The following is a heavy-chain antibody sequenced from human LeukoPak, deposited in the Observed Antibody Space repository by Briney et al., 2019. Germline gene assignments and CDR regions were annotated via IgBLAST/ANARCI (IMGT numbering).Heavy chain of an antibody. D-gene: IGHD5-18*01. CDR1: GFTFSNYW. CDR3: ARSKRGYSYGFDY. CDR2: INSDGSST. J-gene: IGHJ4*02. V-gene: IGHV3-74*01. Sequence: QPGGSLRLSCAASGFTFSNYWIHLVRQAPGKGLVWVSRINSDGSSTSYADSVKGRFTISRDNAKNTLYLQMNSLRAEDTAVYYCARSKRGYSYGFDYWGQGTLVTVSS.